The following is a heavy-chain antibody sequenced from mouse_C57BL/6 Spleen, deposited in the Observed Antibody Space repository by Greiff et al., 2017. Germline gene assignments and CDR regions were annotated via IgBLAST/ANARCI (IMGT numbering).Heavy chain of an antibody. Sequence: EVMLVESEGGLVQPGSSMKLSCTASGFTFSDYYMAWVRPVPEKGLEWVANINYDGSSTYYLDSLKSRFIISRDNAKNILYLQMSSLKSEDTATYYCAREGDYNGYARDYWGQGTSVTVSS. D-gene: IGHD1-1*01. J-gene: IGHJ4*01. V-gene: IGHV5-16*01. CDR2: INYDGSST. CDR3: AREGDYNGYARDY. CDR1: GFTFSDYY.